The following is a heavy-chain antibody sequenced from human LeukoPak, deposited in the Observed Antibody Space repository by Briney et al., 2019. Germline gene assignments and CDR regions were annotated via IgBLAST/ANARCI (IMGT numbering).Heavy chain of an antibody. CDR3: AKQVGFGELLFDY. CDR2: ISGSGGST. D-gene: IGHD3-10*01. V-gene: IGHV3-23*01. Sequence: PGGSLRLSCAASGFTFSSYAMSWVRQAPGKGLEWVSAISGSGGSTCYADSVKGRFTISRDNSKNTLYLQMNSLRAEDTAVYYCAKQVGFGELLFDYWGQGTLVTVSS. CDR1: GFTFSSYA. J-gene: IGHJ4*02.